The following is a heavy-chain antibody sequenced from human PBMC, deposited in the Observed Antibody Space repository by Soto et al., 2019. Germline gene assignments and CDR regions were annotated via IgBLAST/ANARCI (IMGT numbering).Heavy chain of an antibody. V-gene: IGHV3-30-3*01. D-gene: IGHD3-9*01. CDR1: GFTFSSYA. Sequence: GGSLRLSCAASGFTFSSYAMHWVRQAPGKGLEWVAVISYDGSNKYYADSVKGRFTISRDNSKNTLYLQMNSLRAEDTAVYYCARDNQPGCYDILTGYYCFYYYYGMDVWGQGTTVTVSS. J-gene: IGHJ6*01. CDR3: ARDNQPGCYDILTGYYCFYYYYGMDV. CDR2: ISYDGSNK.